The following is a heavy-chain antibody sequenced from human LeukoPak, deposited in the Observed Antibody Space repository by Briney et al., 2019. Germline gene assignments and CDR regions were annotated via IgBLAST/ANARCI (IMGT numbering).Heavy chain of an antibody. V-gene: IGHV3-23*01. CDR2: ISGSGGST. CDR1: GFTFSSYA. D-gene: IGHD6-19*01. J-gene: IGHJ6*02. CDR3: AKEIAVAGTNYYYGMDV. Sequence: GGSLRLSCAASGFTFSSYARSWVRQGPGKGLEWVSAISGSGGSTYYADSVKSRFTISRDNSKNTLYLQMNSLRAEDTAVYYCAKEIAVAGTNYYYGMDVWGQGTTVTVSS.